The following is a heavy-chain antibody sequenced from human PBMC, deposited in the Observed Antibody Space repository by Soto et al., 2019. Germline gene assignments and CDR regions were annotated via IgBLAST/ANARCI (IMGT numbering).Heavy chain of an antibody. V-gene: IGHV1-8*01. J-gene: IGHJ4*02. CDR2: MNPNSGNT. CDR3: ARASDYVWGSYRYDY. CDR1: GYTFTSYD. D-gene: IGHD3-16*02. Sequence: ASVKVSCKASGYTFTSYDINWLRQATGQGLEWMGWMNPNSGNTGYAQKFQGRVTMTRNTSISTAYMELSSLRSEDTAVYYCARASDYVWGSYRYDYWGQGTLVTVSS.